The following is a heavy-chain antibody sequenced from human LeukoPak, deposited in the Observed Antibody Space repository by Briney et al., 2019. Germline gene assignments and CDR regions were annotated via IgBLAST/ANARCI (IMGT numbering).Heavy chain of an antibody. V-gene: IGHV4-34*01. Sequence: KPSETLSLTCAVYGGSFSGYYWSWIRQPPGKGLEWIGEINHSGSTNYNPSLKSRVTISVDTSKNQFSLKLSSVTAADTAVYYCARATLVYYGRSGYYQTWGQGTLVTVSS. CDR2: INHSGST. CDR1: GGSFSGYY. CDR3: ARATLVYYGRSGYYQT. J-gene: IGHJ4*02. D-gene: IGHD3-22*01.